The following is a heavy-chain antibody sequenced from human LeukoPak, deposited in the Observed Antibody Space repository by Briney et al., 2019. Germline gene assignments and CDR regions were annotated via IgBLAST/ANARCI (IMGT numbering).Heavy chain of an antibody. CDR3: ARLKPYDGDYDSYYYYMDV. CDR2: IYPGDSDT. J-gene: IGHJ6*03. CDR1: GYSFTSYW. Sequence: GESLKISCKGSGYSFTSYWIGWVRQMPGKGLEWMGIIYPGDSDTRYSPSSQGQVTISADKSISTAYLQWSSLKASDTAMYYCARLKPYDGDYDSYYYYMDVWGKGTTVTVSS. V-gene: IGHV5-51*01. D-gene: IGHD4-17*01.